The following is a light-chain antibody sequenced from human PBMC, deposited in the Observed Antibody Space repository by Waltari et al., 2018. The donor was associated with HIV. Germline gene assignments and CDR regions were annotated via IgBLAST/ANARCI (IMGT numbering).Light chain of an antibody. CDR3: SSYTSSSTLGV. Sequence: QSALTQPASVSGSPGQSITISCTGTSSDVGGYNYVSWYQQHPGQAPKLMIYDVSKRPAGVSNRFSGTKSGNTASLTISGLQAEDEADYYCSSYTSSSTLGVFGGGTKLTVL. V-gene: IGLV2-14*01. CDR2: DVS. J-gene: IGLJ3*02. CDR1: SSDVGGYNY.